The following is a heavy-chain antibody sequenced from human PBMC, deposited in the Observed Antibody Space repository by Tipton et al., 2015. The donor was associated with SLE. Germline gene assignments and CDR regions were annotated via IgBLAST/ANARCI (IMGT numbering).Heavy chain of an antibody. CDR1: GGSINSYY. V-gene: IGHV4-59*01. J-gene: IGHJ6*02. CDR2: IYYSGTT. CDR3: ARERDGMDV. Sequence: TLSLTCTVSGGSINSYYWSWVRQPPGKGLEWIGNIYYSGTTNYNPSLKSRVAISVDASRNQFSLKVSSVTAADTAVYYCARERDGMDVWGQGP.